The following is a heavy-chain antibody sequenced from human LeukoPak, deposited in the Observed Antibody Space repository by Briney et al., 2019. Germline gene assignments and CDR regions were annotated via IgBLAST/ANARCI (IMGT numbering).Heavy chain of an antibody. Sequence: GGSLRLSCAASGFTFSTYWMTWVRQAPGKRPEWVANIKPDGGEKSYVDSVKGRFTISRDNAKNSLYLQMNSLRAEDTAVYYCAKSAHLKATIDEFDYWGQGTLVTVSS. D-gene: IGHD5-12*01. J-gene: IGHJ4*02. CDR2: IKPDGGEK. CDR3: AKSAHLKATIDEFDY. CDR1: GFTFSTYW. V-gene: IGHV3-7*03.